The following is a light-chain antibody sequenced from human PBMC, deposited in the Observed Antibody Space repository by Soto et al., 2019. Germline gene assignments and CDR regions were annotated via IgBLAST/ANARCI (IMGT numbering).Light chain of an antibody. CDR2: GAS. CDR3: QQYNTWLWT. V-gene: IGKV3-15*01. CDR1: QNVNAN. Sequence: EVVMTQSPATLSVSPGERATLSCRASQNVNANLAWYQQKPGQAPRLLIHGASTRATGIPARFSGSGFGTEFXLXTXSXQSEDFAVYYCQQYNTWLWTFGQGTKV. J-gene: IGKJ1*01.